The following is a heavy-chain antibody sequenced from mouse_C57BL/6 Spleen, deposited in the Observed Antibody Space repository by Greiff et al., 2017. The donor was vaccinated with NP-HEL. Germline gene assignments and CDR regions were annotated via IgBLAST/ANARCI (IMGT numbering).Heavy chain of an antibody. CDR3: ARDGYYEWFAY. D-gene: IGHD2-3*01. CDR1: GYTFTSYW. CDR2: IDPSDSYT. J-gene: IGHJ3*01. V-gene: IGHV1-69*01. Sequence: QVQLQQPGAELVMPGASVKLSCKASGYTFTSYWMHWVKQRPGQGLEWIGEIDPSDSYTNYNQKFKGKSTLTVDKSSSTAYMQLSSLTSEDSAVYYCARDGYYEWFAYWGQGTLVTVSA.